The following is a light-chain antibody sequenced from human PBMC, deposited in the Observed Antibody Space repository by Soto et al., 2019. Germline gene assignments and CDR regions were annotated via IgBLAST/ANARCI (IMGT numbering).Light chain of an antibody. CDR2: GAS. CDR1: QSVSSSY. Sequence: EIVLTQSPGTLSLSPGERATLSCRASQSVSSSYLAWYQQKPGQAPRLLIYGASSRATGIPDRFSGSGSGTDFTLTISRLEPEDVAVYCCQQYGSSPRWTFGQGTKVEIK. CDR3: QQYGSSPRWT. J-gene: IGKJ1*01. V-gene: IGKV3-20*01.